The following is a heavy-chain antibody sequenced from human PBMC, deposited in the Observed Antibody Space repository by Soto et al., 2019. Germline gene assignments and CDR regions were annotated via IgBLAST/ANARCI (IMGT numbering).Heavy chain of an antibody. V-gene: IGHV3-33*01. CDR2: IWYDGSNK. D-gene: IGHD3-3*01. CDR3: ARDTTYYDFWSGIGTNDY. Sequence: GGSLRLSCAASGFTFSSYGMHWVRQAPGKGLEWVAVIWYDGSNKYYADSVKGRFTISRDNSKNTLYLQMNSLRAEDTAVYYCARDTTYYDFWSGIGTNDYWGQGTLVTVSS. J-gene: IGHJ4*02. CDR1: GFTFSSYG.